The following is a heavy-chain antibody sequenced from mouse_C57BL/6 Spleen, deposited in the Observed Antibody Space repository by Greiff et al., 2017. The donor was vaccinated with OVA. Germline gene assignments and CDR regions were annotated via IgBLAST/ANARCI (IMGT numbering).Heavy chain of an antibody. J-gene: IGHJ4*01. V-gene: IGHV5-17*01. CDR2: ISSGSSTI. D-gene: IGHD2-3*01. Sequence: EVQLVESGGGLVKPGGSLTLSCAASGFTFSDYGMHWVRQAPEKGLEWVAYISSGSSTIYYPATVKGRVTISRDNAKTTLFLQMTSLRSDDTAMYYCAMCDGYPYYAIDYWGQGTSLTVSS. CDR3: AMCDGYPYYAIDY. CDR1: GFTFSDYG.